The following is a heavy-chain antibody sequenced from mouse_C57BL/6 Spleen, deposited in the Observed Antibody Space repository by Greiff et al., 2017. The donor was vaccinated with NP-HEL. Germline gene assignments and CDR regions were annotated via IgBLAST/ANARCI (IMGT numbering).Heavy chain of an antibody. CDR1: GFTFSDYG. V-gene: IGHV5-17*01. J-gene: IGHJ4*01. CDR2: ISSGSSTI. D-gene: IGHD2-3*01. Sequence: EVKLLESGGGLVKPGGSLKLSCAASGFTFSDYGMHWVRQAPEKGLEWVAYISSGSSTIYYADTVKGRFTISRDNAKNTLFLQMTSLRSEDTAMYYCAIYYEGYYVDAMDYWGQGTSVTVSS. CDR3: AIYYEGYYVDAMDY.